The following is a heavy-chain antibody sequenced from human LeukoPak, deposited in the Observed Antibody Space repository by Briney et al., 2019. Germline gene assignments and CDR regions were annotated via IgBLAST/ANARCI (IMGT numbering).Heavy chain of an antibody. J-gene: IGHJ4*02. V-gene: IGHV4-34*01. CDR2: INHSGST. CDR3: ARDLSGGERIAMGLDY. CDR1: GGSFSGYY. D-gene: IGHD5-18*01. Sequence: SETLSLTCAVYGGSFSGYYWSWIRQPPGKGLEWIGEINHSGSTNYNPSLKSRVTISVDTSKNQFSLQLNSVTPEDTAVYYCARDLSGGERIAMGLDYWGQGTLVTVSS.